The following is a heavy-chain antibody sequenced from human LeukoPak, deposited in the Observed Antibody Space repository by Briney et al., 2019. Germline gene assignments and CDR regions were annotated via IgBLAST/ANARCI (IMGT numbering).Heavy chain of an antibody. Sequence: PSETLSLTCTVSGGSISSYYWSWIRQPPGKGLEWVGRIKSKTNGGTTDYAAPVKGRFTISRDDSKNTLYFQMNSLKTEDTAVYYCTALGYPQYFHHWGQGTLVTVSS. CDR2: IKSKTNGGTT. J-gene: IGHJ4*02. CDR1: GGSISSYY. V-gene: IGHV3-15*01. D-gene: IGHD2-15*01. CDR3: TALGYPQYFHH.